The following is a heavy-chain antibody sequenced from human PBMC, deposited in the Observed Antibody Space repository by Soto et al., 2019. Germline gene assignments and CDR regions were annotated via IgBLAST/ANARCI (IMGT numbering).Heavy chain of an antibody. CDR1: GGSISSSSDY. CDR3: ARHADRDVTYTPAFDI. Sequence: SETLSLTCTVSGGSISSSSDYWGWIRQPPGKGLEWIGSIYYDGSTYYNPSLKSRVTISADASKNQFSVKVSSVTATDTAVYYCARHADRDVTYTPAFDIWGQGTMVTVSS. D-gene: IGHD2-2*02. V-gene: IGHV4-39*01. CDR2: IYYDGST. J-gene: IGHJ3*02.